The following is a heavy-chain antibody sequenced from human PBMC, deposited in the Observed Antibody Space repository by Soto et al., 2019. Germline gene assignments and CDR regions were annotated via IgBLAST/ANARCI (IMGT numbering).Heavy chain of an antibody. V-gene: IGHV4-59*01. CDR2: IYYSGST. J-gene: IGHJ5*02. CDR3: ATSNWFHP. CDR1: GGSISSYY. Sequence: SETLSLTCTVSGGSISSYYWSWIRQPPGKGLEWIGYIYYSGSTNYNPSLKSRVTISVDTSKNQFSLKLSSVTSADTAVYYCATSNWFHPWGQVTLVTVSS.